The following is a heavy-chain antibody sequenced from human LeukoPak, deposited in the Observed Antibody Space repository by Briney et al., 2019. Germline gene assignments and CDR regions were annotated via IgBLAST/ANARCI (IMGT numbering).Heavy chain of an antibody. J-gene: IGHJ4*02. CDR1: GFTFGDHA. CDR3: AREGWSGYFRNFDY. CDR2: VSDDGNNK. Sequence: GGSLRLSCAASGFTFGDHAMHWARQAPGKGLEWVAVVSDDGNNKAQADSVKGRFTISRDNSKNTLYLQMNSLRAEDTAVFYCAREGWSGYFRNFDYWGQGTLVTVSS. D-gene: IGHD3-3*01. V-gene: IGHV3-30*14.